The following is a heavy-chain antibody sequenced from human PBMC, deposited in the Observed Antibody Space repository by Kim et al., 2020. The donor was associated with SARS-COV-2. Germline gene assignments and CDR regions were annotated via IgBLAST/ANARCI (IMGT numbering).Heavy chain of an antibody. Sequence: GGSLRLSCAASGFTFSNAWMSWVRQAPGKGLEWVGRIKSKTDGGTTDYAAPVKGRFTISRDDSKNTLYLQMNSLKTEDTAVYYCWIITMVRGVKPQYYFDYWGQGTLVTVSS. V-gene: IGHV3-15*01. CDR2: IKSKTDGGTT. CDR3: WIITMVRGVKPQYYFDY. J-gene: IGHJ4*02. D-gene: IGHD3-10*01. CDR1: GFTFSNAW.